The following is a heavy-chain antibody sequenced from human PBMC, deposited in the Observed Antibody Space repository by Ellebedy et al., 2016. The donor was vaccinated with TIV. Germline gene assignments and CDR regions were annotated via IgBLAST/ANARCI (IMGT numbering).Heavy chain of an antibody. CDR3: AKVGLGPHLDSLEN. D-gene: IGHD3/OR15-3a*01. Sequence: PGGSLRLSCATSGFTFSTYAMTWVRQAPGKGLEWVSAISRRGDGTYYADSVKGRFTISRDNSNNTLFLQMSSLRAEDTAVYYCAKVGLGPHLDSLENWGQGTLVTVSA. CDR2: ISRRGDGT. J-gene: IGHJ4*02. V-gene: IGHV3-23*01. CDR1: GFTFSTYA.